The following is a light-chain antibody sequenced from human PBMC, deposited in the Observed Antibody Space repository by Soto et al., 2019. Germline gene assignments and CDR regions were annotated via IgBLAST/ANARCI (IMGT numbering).Light chain of an antibody. V-gene: IGKV3-11*01. CDR2: EAS. CDR1: QSINNY. J-gene: IGKJ1*01. CDR3: LQDYGDSWT. Sequence: EIVLTQSPATLSLSPGERATLSCRANQSINNYLAWFQQKPGQAPRLLIYEASTRAAGIPARFSGSGSGTEFTLTISSLQPEDFASYYCLQDYGDSWTFGQGTKVEIE.